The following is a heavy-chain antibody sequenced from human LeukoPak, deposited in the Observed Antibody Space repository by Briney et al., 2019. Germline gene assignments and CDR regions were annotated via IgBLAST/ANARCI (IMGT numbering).Heavy chain of an antibody. D-gene: IGHD2-15*01. CDR3: ARVVVVVVAGRWFDP. J-gene: IGHJ5*02. CDR2: INHSGST. Sequence: SETLSLTCAVYGGSFSGYYWSCIRQPPGKGLEWIGEINHSGSTNYNPSLKSRVTISVDTSKNQFSLKLSSVTAADTAVYYCARVVVVVVAGRWFDPWGQGTLVTVSS. CDR1: GGSFSGYY. V-gene: IGHV4-34*01.